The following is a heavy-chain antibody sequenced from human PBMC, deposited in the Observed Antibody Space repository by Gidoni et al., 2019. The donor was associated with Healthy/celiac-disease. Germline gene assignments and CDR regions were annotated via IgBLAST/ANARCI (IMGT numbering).Heavy chain of an antibody. V-gene: IGHV1-69*01. J-gene: IGHJ4*02. CDR2: ISPIFGTA. CDR1: GGTFSSYA. D-gene: IGHD2-2*01. Sequence: QEQLVQDGAEVKKHGSSVKVYCKDSGGTFSSYAISWVRQAPGQGLEWMGGISPIFGTANYAQKFQGRVTITADESTSTAYMELSSLRSEDTAVYYCARGGSEYCSSTSCYYFDYWGQVTLVTVSS. CDR3: ARGGSEYCSSTSCYYFDY.